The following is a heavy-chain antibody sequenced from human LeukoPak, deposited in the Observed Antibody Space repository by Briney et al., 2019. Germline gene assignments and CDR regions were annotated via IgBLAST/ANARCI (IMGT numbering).Heavy chain of an antibody. Sequence: GGSLRLSCAASGFTFSSYSMEWVRQAPGKGLEWVSYISSSTSTIYYADSVKGRFTISRDNAKNSLYLQINSLRDEDTAVYYCAREGYGGPDYWGQGTLVTVSS. CDR3: AREGYGGPDY. CDR1: GFTFSSYS. J-gene: IGHJ4*02. D-gene: IGHD5-18*01. CDR2: ISSSTSTI. V-gene: IGHV3-48*02.